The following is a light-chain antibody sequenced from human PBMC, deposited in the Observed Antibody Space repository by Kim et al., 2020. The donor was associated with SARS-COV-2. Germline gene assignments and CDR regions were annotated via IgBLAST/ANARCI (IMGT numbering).Light chain of an antibody. CDR1: SSNIGSNT. V-gene: IGLV1-44*01. CDR2: TNN. J-gene: IGLJ3*02. CDR3: ATWDDSLNGWV. Sequence: GQRVTIFCSGSSSNIGSNTVNWYQQLPGTAPKLLIYTNNQRPSGVPDRCSGSKSGTSASLAISGLQSNDEADYYCATWDDSLNGWVFGGGTQLTV.